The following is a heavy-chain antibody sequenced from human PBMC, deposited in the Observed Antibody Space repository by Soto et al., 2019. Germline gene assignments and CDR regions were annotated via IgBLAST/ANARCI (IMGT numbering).Heavy chain of an antibody. CDR2: ISGSGGST. CDR3: AKDRDYGSDFDY. J-gene: IGHJ4*02. CDR1: GFTFSSYA. D-gene: IGHD4-17*01. V-gene: IGHV3-23*01. Sequence: EVQLLESGGGLVQPGGSLRLSCAASGFTFSSYAMSWVRQAPGKGLEWVSGISGSGGSTHYADSVKGRFTISRDNSKNTLYLQMNRLRAEDTAVYYCAKDRDYGSDFDYWGQGTLVTVSS.